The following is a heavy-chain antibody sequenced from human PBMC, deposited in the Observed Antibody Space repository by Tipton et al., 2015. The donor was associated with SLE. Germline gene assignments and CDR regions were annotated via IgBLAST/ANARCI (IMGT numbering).Heavy chain of an antibody. CDR3: ASSLIAAAGLDY. CDR2: IYTSGST. CDR1: GGSISSYY. Sequence: TLSLTCTVSGGSISSYYWSWIRQPPGKGLEWIGYIYTSGSTNYNPSLKSRVTISVDTSKNQFSLKLSSVTAADTAVYYCASSLIAAAGLDYWGQGTLVTVSS. V-gene: IGHV4-4*09. J-gene: IGHJ4*02. D-gene: IGHD6-13*01.